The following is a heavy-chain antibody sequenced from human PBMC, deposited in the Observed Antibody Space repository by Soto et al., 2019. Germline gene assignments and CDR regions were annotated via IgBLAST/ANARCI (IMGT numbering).Heavy chain of an antibody. V-gene: IGHV3-23*01. J-gene: IGHJ4*02. CDR1: GFTFSSYA. Sequence: AGSLRLSCAASGFTFSSYAMGWVRQAPGKGLEWVSAISGIGHSTYYADSVKGRFTISRDNSKNTLYLQMNSLRAEDTAVYYCAKHDFWSLYNTGLDSWGQGTLVTVSS. CDR2: ISGIGHST. CDR3: AKHDFWSLYNTGLDS. D-gene: IGHD3-3*01.